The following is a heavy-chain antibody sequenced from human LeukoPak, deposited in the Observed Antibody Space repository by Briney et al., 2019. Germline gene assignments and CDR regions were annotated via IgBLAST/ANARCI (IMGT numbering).Heavy chain of an antibody. V-gene: IGHV7-4-1*02. CDR2: INTNTGNP. Sequence: ASVKVSCKASGYTFTSYAMNRVRQAPGQGLEWMGWINTNTGNPTYAQGFTGRFVFSLDTSVSTAYLQISSLKAEDTAVYYCARTGRGPAAILNYWGQGTLVTASS. J-gene: IGHJ4*02. CDR3: ARTGRGPAAILNY. CDR1: GYTFTSYA. D-gene: IGHD2-2*01.